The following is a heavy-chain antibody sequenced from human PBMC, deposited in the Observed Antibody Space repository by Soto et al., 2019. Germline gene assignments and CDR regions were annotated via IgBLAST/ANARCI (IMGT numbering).Heavy chain of an antibody. CDR1: GYTFTSYG. Sequence: ASVKVSCKASGYTFTSYGISWVRQAPGQGLEWMGWTSAYNGNTNYAQKLQGRVTMTTDTSTSTAYMELRSLRSDDTAVYYCARDLPWYSSSWYLDYYYYGMDVWGQGTTVTVSS. V-gene: IGHV1-18*04. J-gene: IGHJ6*02. CDR2: TSAYNGNT. D-gene: IGHD6-13*01. CDR3: ARDLPWYSSSWYLDYYYYGMDV.